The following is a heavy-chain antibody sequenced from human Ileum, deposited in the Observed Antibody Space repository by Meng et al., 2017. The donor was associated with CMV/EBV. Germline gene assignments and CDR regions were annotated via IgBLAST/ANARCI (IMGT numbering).Heavy chain of an antibody. CDR1: GFTFNNYW. CDR2: INQGGSQK. J-gene: IGHJ4*02. D-gene: IGHD6-6*01. Sequence: GESLKISCAASGFTFNNYWMSWVRQAPGKGLEWVAHINQGGSQKYYVDSVKGRFTISRDNSKNTLYLQMNSLRAEDTAVYYCAKVSSSSAAYWGQGTLVTVSS. CDR3: AKVSSSSAAY. V-gene: IGHV3-7*01.